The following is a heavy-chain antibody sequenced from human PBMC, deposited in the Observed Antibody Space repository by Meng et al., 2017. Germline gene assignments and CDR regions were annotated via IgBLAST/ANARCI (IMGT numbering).Heavy chain of an antibody. J-gene: IGHJ4*02. CDR3: ARVKITGTTRSIDY. CDR1: VCAHSMWCSY. Sequence: ELRPRQVGSSGPHPHTCSVLVCAHSMWCSYWSWIRQPPGKGLEGIGYFYYSGITNSNPSLKSRVTISVDTSKNQFSLKLSSVTAADTAVYYCARVKITGTTRSIDYWGQGTLVTVSS. CDR2: FYYSGIT. D-gene: IGHD1-7*01. V-gene: IGHV4-61*01.